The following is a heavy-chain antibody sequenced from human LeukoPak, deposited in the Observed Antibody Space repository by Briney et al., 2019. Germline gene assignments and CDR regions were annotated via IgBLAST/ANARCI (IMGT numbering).Heavy chain of an antibody. CDR2: IIPIFGTA. D-gene: IGHD3-10*01. V-gene: IGHV1-69*13. J-gene: IGHJ6*03. CDR3: GTMVRGARFYYYYYMDV. Sequence: GASVKVSCKASGGTFSSYAISWVRQAPGQGLEWMGGIIPIFGTANYAQKFQGRVTITADESTSTAYMELSSLRSEDTAVYYCGTMVRGARFYYYYYMDVWGKGTTVTISS. CDR1: GGTFSSYA.